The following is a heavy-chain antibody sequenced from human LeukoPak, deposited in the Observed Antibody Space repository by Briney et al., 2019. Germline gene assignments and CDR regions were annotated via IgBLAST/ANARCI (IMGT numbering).Heavy chain of an antibody. CDR1: GFTFSSYE. D-gene: IGHD3-9*01. Sequence: GGSLRLSCAASGFTFSSYEMNWVRQAPGKGLEWVSYISSGGSSIYYVDSVKGRFIISRDNAKNSLYLQMNSLRAEDTAVFYCATGTYYDILTGYYRRRYFEYWGQGTLVTVSS. V-gene: IGHV3-48*03. CDR3: ATGTYYDILTGYYRRRYFEY. CDR2: ISSGGSSI. J-gene: IGHJ4*02.